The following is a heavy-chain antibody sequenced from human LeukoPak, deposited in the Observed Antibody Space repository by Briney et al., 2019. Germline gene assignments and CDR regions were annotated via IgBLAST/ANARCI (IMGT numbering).Heavy chain of an antibody. V-gene: IGHV3-23*01. CDR3: AKFEGALLENYYMDV. Sequence: HPRGSLRLSCAVSGFPFSDFAMSWVRQAPGKGLEWVSTISGGGDNTYFADSVKGRFTISRDNSKNTLFLQMVSLRAEDTAVYYCAKFEGALLENYYMDVWGKGTTVTVSS. CDR2: ISGGGDNT. CDR1: GFPFSDFA. J-gene: IGHJ6*03.